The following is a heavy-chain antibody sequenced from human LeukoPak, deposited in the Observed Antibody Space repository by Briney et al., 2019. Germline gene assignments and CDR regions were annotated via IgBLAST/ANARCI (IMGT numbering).Heavy chain of an antibody. CDR2: IYYSGST. J-gene: IGHJ6*02. Sequence: PSETLSLTCTVSGGSISTYYWSWIRQPPGKGLEWIGYIYYSGSTYYNPSLKSRVTISVDTSKNQFSLKLSSVTAADTAVYYCARVGSGYYYGMDVWGQGTTVTVSS. CDR3: ARVGSGYYYGMDV. CDR1: GGSISTYY. V-gene: IGHV4-59*12.